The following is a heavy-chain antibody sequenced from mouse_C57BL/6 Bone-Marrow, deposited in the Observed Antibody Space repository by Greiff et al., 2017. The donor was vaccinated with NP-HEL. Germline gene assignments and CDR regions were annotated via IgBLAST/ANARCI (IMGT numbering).Heavy chain of an antibody. Sequence: EVQLVESEGGLVQPGSSMKLSCTASGFTFSDYYMAWVRQVPEKGLEWVANINYDGSSPYYLDSLKSRFIISRDNAKNILYLQMSSLKSEDTATYYCARDPFITTVVGYWYFDVWGTGTTVTVSS. CDR2: INYDGSSP. CDR3: ARDPFITTVVGYWYFDV. J-gene: IGHJ1*03. CDR1: GFTFSDYY. V-gene: IGHV5-16*01. D-gene: IGHD1-1*01.